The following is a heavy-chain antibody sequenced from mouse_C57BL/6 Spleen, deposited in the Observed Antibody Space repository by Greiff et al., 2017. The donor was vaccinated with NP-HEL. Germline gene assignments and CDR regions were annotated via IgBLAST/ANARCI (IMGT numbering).Heavy chain of an antibody. J-gene: IGHJ4*01. CDR1: GFTFSSYA. CDR3: TTDSSGYGGYAMDY. Sequence: EVQGVESGEGLVKPGGSLKLSCAASGFTFSSYAMSWVRQTPEKRLEWVAYISSGGDYIYYADTVKGRFTISRDNARNTLYLQMSSLKSEDTAMYYCTTDSSGYGGYAMDYWGQGTSVTVSS. D-gene: IGHD3-2*02. V-gene: IGHV5-9-1*02. CDR2: ISSGGDYI.